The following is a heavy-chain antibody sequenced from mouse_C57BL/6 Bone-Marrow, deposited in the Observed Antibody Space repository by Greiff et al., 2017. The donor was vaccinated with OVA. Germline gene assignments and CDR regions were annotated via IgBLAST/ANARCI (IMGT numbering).Heavy chain of an antibody. V-gene: IGHV1-55*01. CDR1: GYTFTSYW. Sequence: QVQLQQSGAELVKPGASVKMSCKASGYTFTSYWITWVKQRPGQGLEWIGDIYPGSGSTNYNEKFKSKATLTVDTSSSTAYMQLSSLTSEDSAVYYGAREGSYYSNYGYAMDYWGQGTSVTVSS. J-gene: IGHJ4*01. D-gene: IGHD2-5*01. CDR3: AREGSYYSNYGYAMDY. CDR2: IYPGSGST.